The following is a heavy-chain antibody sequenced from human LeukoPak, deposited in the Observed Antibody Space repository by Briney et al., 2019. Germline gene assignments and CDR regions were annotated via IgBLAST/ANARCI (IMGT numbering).Heavy chain of an antibody. V-gene: IGHV3-64D*06. Sequence: GGSLRLSCSASGFTFSDYVMHWVRQAPGEGLEYVSAISSNGGTTYYADSVKGRFTISRDNSKNTLYLQMSSLRADDTAVYYCVKDLSSSWYSDFDYWGQETLVIVSS. CDR1: GFTFSDYV. D-gene: IGHD6-13*01. CDR3: VKDLSSSWYSDFDY. J-gene: IGHJ4*02. CDR2: ISSNGGTT.